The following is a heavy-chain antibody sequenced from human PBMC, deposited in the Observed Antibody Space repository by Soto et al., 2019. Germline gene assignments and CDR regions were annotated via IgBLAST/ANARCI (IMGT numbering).Heavy chain of an antibody. CDR3: ARGGSYCSGGSCYRALAYYYYYMDV. CDR2: MNPNSGNT. D-gene: IGHD2-15*01. V-gene: IGHV1-8*01. Sequence: ASVKVSCKASGYTFTSYDINWVRQATGQGLEWMGWMNPNSGNTGYAQKFQGRVTMTRNTSISTAYMELSSLRSEDTAVYYCARGGSYCSGGSCYRALAYYYYYMDVWGKGTTVTVSS. J-gene: IGHJ6*03. CDR1: GYTFTSYD.